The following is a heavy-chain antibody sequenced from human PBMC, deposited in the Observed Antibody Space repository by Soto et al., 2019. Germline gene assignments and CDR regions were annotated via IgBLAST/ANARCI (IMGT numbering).Heavy chain of an antibody. Sequence: ASVKVSCKASGYSFTSYYMHWVRQAPGQGLEWMGIINPSGGSTTYAQKFQGRVTMTRDTSTSTVYMELSSLRSDDTAVYYCARDYYETRGYYWGQGTLVTVSS. CDR3: ARDYYETRGYY. V-gene: IGHV1-46*01. D-gene: IGHD3-22*01. CDR2: INPSGGST. CDR1: GYSFTSYY. J-gene: IGHJ4*02.